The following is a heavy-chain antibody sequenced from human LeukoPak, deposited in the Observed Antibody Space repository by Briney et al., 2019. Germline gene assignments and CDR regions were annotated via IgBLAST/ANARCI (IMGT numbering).Heavy chain of an antibody. CDR3: ARRTYYYGSGSYYSY. J-gene: IGHJ4*02. CDR1: GGSFSGYY. D-gene: IGHD3-10*01. Sequence: PSETLSLTCAVYGGSFSGYYWSWIRQPPGKGLEWIGEINHSGSTNYNPSLKSRVTISVDTSKNQFSLKLSPVTAAGTAVYYCARRTYYYGSGSYYSYWGQGTLVTVSS. CDR2: INHSGST. V-gene: IGHV4-34*01.